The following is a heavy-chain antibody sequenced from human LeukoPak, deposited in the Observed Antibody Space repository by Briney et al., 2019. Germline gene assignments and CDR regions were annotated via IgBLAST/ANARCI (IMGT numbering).Heavy chain of an antibody. Sequence: PGGSLRLSCAASGFTFSSYGMHWVRQAPGKGLEWVAVIWYDGSNKYYADSVKGRFTISRDNSKNTLYLQMNSLRAEDTAVHYCARDTSDYGLDYWGRGTLVTVSS. CDR1: GFTFSSYG. J-gene: IGHJ4*02. V-gene: IGHV3-33*01. D-gene: IGHD4-17*01. CDR3: ARDTSDYGLDY. CDR2: IWYDGSNK.